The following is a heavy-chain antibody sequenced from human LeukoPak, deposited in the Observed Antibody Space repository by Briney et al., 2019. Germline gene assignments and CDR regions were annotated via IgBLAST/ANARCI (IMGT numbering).Heavy chain of an antibody. CDR3: AKLGLDFSPHSGPI. CDR2: ISGSGGST. J-gene: IGHJ4*02. V-gene: IGHV3-23*01. CDR1: GFTFSSHS. D-gene: IGHD1-26*01. Sequence: GGSLRLSCAASGFTFSSHSMTWVRQAPGKGLEWVSAISGSGGSTYYADSVKGRFTISRDNSKNTLYLQMNSLRAEDTAVYYCAKLGLDFSPHSGPIWGQGTLVTVSS.